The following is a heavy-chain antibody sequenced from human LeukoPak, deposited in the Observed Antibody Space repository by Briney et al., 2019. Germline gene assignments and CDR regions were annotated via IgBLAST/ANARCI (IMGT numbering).Heavy chain of an antibody. V-gene: IGHV3-21*01. CDR3: AREHYYYDSALDI. D-gene: IGHD3-22*01. J-gene: IGHJ3*02. Sequence: GGSLRLSCAASGFTFSSYSMNWVRQAPGKGLEWVSSISSSSSYIYYADSVKGRFTISRDNAKNSLYLQMNSLRAEDTAVYYCAREHYYYDSALDIWGQGTMVTVSS. CDR2: ISSSSSYI. CDR1: GFTFSSYS.